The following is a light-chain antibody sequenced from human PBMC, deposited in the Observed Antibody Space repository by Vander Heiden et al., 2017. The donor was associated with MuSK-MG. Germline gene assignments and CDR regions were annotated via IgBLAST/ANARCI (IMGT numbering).Light chain of an antibody. CDR3: QQDGSSPLT. CDR1: QSVSSTY. J-gene: IGKJ4*01. CDR2: GAS. V-gene: IGKV3-20*01. Sequence: EIALTQSPGSLSLSPGERATLSCRASQSVSSTYLAWYQQKPGQAPRLLIYGASNRATGIPDRFSGSGSGTDFTLIISRLEPEDFAVYYCQQDGSSPLTFGGGTKVEI.